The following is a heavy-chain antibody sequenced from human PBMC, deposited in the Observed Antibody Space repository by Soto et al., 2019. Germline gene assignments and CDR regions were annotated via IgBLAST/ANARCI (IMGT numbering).Heavy chain of an antibody. CDR2: ISSSGTT. CDR1: GGSISSYY. V-gene: IGHV4-59*01. D-gene: IGHD2-2*01. J-gene: IGHJ4*02. Sequence: PSETLSLTCTVSGGSISSYYWSWIRQPPGKGLEWIGYISSSGTTNYNPSLESRATTSVDTSKNQFSLNLSSVTAADTAVYYCARGRTSVRYGGFDYWGQGILVTVSS. CDR3: ARGRTSVRYGGFDY.